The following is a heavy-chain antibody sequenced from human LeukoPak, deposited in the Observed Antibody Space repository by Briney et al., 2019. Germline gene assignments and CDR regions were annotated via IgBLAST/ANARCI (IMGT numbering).Heavy chain of an antibody. Sequence: SETLSLTCAVYGGSFSGYFWTWIRQPPGKELEWIGETSHSGNTNYNPSLKSRVTISLDTSKNQFSLKLSSVTAADTAIYYCALSTTTVTTRTIDYWGQGTLVTVSS. CDR2: TSHSGNT. CDR1: GGSFSGYF. CDR3: ALSTTTVTTRTIDY. D-gene: IGHD4-17*01. J-gene: IGHJ4*02. V-gene: IGHV4-34*01.